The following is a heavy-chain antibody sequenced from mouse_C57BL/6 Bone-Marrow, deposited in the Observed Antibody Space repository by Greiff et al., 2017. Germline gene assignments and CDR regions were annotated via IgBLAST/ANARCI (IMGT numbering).Heavy chain of an antibody. CDR2: IHPNSGST. D-gene: IGHD1-1*01. Sequence: VQLHQPGAELVKPGASVKLSCKASGYTFTSYWMHWVKQRPGQGLEWIGMIHPNSGSTNYNEKFKSKATLTVDKSSSTAYMQLSSLTSEDSAVYYCARGGLLDWYFDVWGTGTTVTVSS. CDR3: ARGGLLDWYFDV. V-gene: IGHV1-64*01. J-gene: IGHJ1*03. CDR1: GYTFTSYW.